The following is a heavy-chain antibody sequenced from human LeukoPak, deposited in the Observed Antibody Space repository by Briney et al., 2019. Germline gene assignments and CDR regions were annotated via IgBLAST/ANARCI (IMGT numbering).Heavy chain of an antibody. D-gene: IGHD4/OR15-4a*01. J-gene: IGHJ4*02. V-gene: IGHV4-34*01. CDR3: ARGPPRDFGASGFYYNY. CDR1: GGSFSDYY. CDR2: INHSGST. Sequence: SETLSLTCAIYGGSFSDYYWRWVRHPPGKGLEWIGEINHSGSTNYNPSLTSRVTMSVDTSKNQFSLKLSSVTAADTAVYFCARGPPRDFGASGFYYNYWGQGTRVTVSS.